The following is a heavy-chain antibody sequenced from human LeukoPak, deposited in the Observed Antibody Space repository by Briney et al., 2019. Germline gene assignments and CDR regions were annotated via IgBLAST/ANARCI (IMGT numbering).Heavy chain of an antibody. Sequence: PGGSLRLSCAASGFTFSDYYMSWIRQAPGKGLEWVSYISSSGSTIYYADSVKGRFTISRDNAKNSLYLQMNSLRAEDTAVYYCARDRGYYYDSSGYDVFDIWGQGTMVTVSS. CDR3: ARDRGYYYDSSGYDVFDI. CDR2: ISSSGSTI. V-gene: IGHV3-11*04. J-gene: IGHJ3*02. CDR1: GFTFSDYY. D-gene: IGHD3-22*01.